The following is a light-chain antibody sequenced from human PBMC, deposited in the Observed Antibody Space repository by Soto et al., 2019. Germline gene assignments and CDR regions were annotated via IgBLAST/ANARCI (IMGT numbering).Light chain of an antibody. CDR2: GAS. Sequence: EIVMTQSPATLSVSPGERATLSCRASQSVRSNLAWYQQKPGQAPRLLIYGASTRASGIPARFSGSGSGTELTFTISSLQSEYFAVYYCQQYNNWWTFGQGTKVEIK. V-gene: IGKV3-15*01. CDR3: QQYNNWWT. CDR1: QSVRSN. J-gene: IGKJ1*01.